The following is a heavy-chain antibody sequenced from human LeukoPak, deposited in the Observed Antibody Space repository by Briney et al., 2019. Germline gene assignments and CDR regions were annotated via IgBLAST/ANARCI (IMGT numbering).Heavy chain of an antibody. CDR3: AREEGESSSWYINYYYGMDV. Sequence: SQTLSLTCAISGDSVSSNSAAWNWIRQSPSRGFEWLGRTYYRSKWYNDYAVSVKGRITINPDTSKNQFSLQLNSVTPEDTAVYYCAREEGESSSWYINYYYGMDVWGQGTTVTVSS. J-gene: IGHJ6*02. D-gene: IGHD6-13*01. CDR1: GDSVSSNSAA. V-gene: IGHV6-1*01. CDR2: TYYRSKWYN.